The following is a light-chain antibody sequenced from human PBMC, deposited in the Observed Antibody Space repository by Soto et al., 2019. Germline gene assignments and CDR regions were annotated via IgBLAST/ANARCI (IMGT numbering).Light chain of an antibody. CDR1: SSNIGNNY. J-gene: IGLJ2*01. V-gene: IGLV1-51*01. CDR3: ATWEYSLTGEV. CDR2: DNN. Sequence: QSVLTQPPSVSAAPGHTVTISCSGSSSNIGNNYVSWYQQLPGTAPKLLIYDNNKRPSGIPDRFSGFKSGTSGTLDITGLQTGDEADYYCATWEYSLTGEVFGGGTKLTVL.